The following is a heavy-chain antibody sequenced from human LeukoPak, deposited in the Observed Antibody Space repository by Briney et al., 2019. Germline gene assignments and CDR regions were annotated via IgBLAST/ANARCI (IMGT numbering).Heavy chain of an antibody. CDR3: ARAKKAVAGFFDY. CDR2: IYYSGSS. V-gene: IGHV4-59*01. CDR1: GHSISSYY. Sequence: SETLSLTCTVSGHSISSYYWSWIRQPPGKGLEWIGYIYYSGSSNYNPSLRSRVTISVDTSKNQVSLKLTSVPAPDTAVYYCARAKKAVAGFFDYWGQGPLVTVSS. J-gene: IGHJ4*02. D-gene: IGHD6-19*01.